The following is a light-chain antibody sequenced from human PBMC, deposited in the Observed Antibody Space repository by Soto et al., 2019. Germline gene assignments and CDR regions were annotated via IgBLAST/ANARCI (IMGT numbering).Light chain of an antibody. CDR3: HQRQYWPPIT. CDR1: LSVSVY. V-gene: IGKV3-11*01. CDR2: DAS. J-gene: IGKJ5*01. Sequence: VVLTQSPATLSLSPGERATLSCRTSLSVSVYLDWYQHKPGQAPRLLISDASNRATGIPARFSGSGSGTDFTLTISSLEPEDFAVYYCHQRQYWPPITFGQGTRLEI.